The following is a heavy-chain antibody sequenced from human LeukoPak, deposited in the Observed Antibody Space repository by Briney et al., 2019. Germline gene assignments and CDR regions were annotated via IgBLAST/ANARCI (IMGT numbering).Heavy chain of an antibody. CDR3: ARTWNHVLDY. Sequence: SETLSLTCNVSGYSISSGYYWGWIRQPPGKGLEWIGSICHSGSTYYNPSLKSRVTISVGTSKNQFSLMLSSVTAADTAVYYCARTWNHVLDYWGQGTLVTVSS. CDR2: ICHSGST. D-gene: IGHD1-14*01. CDR1: GYSISSGYY. V-gene: IGHV4-38-2*02. J-gene: IGHJ4*02.